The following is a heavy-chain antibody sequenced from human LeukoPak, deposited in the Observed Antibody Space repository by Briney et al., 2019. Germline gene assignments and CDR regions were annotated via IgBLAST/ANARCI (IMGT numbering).Heavy chain of an antibody. CDR1: GVSFSGYF. J-gene: IGHJ6*02. Sequence: SETLSLTRAVYGVSFSGYFWSWLRQPPRKGLEWIGEINHSGSANQKPSLTRRVTLSVDPSKNQFSLKPSSVTAADTAVYYCASTDRRGGYNRYYYYDGMDVWGQGTTVTVSS. CDR3: ASTDRRGGYNRYYYYDGMDV. D-gene: IGHD5-24*01. V-gene: IGHV4-34*01. CDR2: INHSGSA.